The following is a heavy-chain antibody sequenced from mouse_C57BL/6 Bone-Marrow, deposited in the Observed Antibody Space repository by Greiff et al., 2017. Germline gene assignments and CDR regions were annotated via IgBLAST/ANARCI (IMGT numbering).Heavy chain of an antibody. V-gene: IGHV1-55*01. Sequence: VQLQQPGAELVKPGASVKMSCKASGYTFTSYWITWVKQRPGHGLEWIGDIYPGSGSTNYNEKFKSKATLTVDTSSSTAYMQLSSLTSEDSAVYYCARTSSYYGSSPFAYWGQGTLVTVSA. J-gene: IGHJ3*01. CDR2: IYPGSGST. D-gene: IGHD1-1*01. CDR1: GYTFTSYW. CDR3: ARTSSYYGSSPFAY.